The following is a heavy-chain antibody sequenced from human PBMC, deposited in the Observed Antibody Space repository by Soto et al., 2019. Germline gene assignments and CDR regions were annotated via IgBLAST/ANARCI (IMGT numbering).Heavy chain of an antibody. CDR3: TSSGGHSAINAFEF. J-gene: IGHJ3*01. D-gene: IGHD2-2*01. V-gene: IGHV3-74*03. CDR1: GFSFSSHW. CDR2: INSDGSDT. Sequence: DVQLVESGGGSAQPGGSLTLSCAASGFSFSSHWMHWVRQAPGRGLMWVSRINSDGSDTMYADSVKGRFTISRDNAKNTVSLQMNGLRAEDTGLYYCTSSGGHSAINAFEFWGQGAMVTVSS.